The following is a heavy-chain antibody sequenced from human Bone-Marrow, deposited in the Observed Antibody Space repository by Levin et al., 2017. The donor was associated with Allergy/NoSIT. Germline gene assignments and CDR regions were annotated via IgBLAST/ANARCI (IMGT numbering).Heavy chain of an antibody. V-gene: IGHV1-46*04. J-gene: IGHJ4*02. CDR1: GYAFTDYY. D-gene: IGHD3-10*01. CDR2: INPRDGST. Sequence: ASVKVSCKASGYAFTDYYIHWLRQAPGQGLEWLAIINPRDGSTDYAQRLQGRVTMTSDTSTTTVFMDLSNLRSDDTAVYYCATPASSFYGSGSYLAHWGQGTLVTVSS. CDR3: ATPASSFYGSGSYLAH.